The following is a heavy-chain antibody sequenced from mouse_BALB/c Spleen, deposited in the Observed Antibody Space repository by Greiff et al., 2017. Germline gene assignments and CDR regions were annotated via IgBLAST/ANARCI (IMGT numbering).Heavy chain of an antibody. CDR3: ARNWEAMDD. CDR2: ISSGGGST. V-gene: IGHV5-12-1*01. CDR1: GFAFSSYD. D-gene: IGHD4-1*01. J-gene: IGHJ4*01. Sequence: EVKLVESGGGLVKPGGSLKLSCAASGFAFSSYDMSWVRQTPEKRLEWVAYISSGGGSTYYPDTVKGRFTISRDNAKNTLYLQMSSLKSEDTAMYYCARNWEAMDDWGQGTSVTVSS.